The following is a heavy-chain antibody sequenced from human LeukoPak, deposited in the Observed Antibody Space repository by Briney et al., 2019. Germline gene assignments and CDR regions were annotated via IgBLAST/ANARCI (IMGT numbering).Heavy chain of an antibody. CDR1: GGSIRGYY. Sequence: SETLSLTCTVSGGSIRGYYWSWIRQPPGKGLEWIGYISDSGSTNYNPSLKSRVTIPVDRSKNQFSLKLSSVPAADTAVYYCARRLWPHDAFDIWGQGTMVSVSS. CDR3: ARRLWPHDAFDI. J-gene: IGHJ3*02. V-gene: IGHV4-59*01. CDR2: ISDSGST.